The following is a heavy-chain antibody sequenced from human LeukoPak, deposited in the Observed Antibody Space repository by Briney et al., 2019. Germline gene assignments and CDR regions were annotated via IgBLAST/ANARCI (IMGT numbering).Heavy chain of an antibody. V-gene: IGHV4-39*01. D-gene: IGHD1-26*01. J-gene: IGHJ4*02. CDR1: GGSISSTNYH. Sequence: LETLSLTCTVSGGSISSTNYHWGWIRQPPGKGLEWIGSIYYSGSTYYNPSLESRATISVDTSKNQFSLKLSSVTAADTAVYYCARPLVGTTDYFDYWGQGTLVTVSS. CDR3: ARPLVGTTDYFDY. CDR2: IYYSGST.